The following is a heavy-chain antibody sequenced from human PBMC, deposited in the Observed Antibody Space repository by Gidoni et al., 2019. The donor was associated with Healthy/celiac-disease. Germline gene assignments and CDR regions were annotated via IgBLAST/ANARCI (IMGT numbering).Heavy chain of an antibody. J-gene: IGHJ6*03. CDR1: GGSLSSGGYY. D-gene: IGHD2-2*01. V-gene: IGHV4-31*03. CDR3: ARDKRDALGYYYMDV. Sequence: QVQLQESGPGLVKPSQTLSLTCTVSGGSLSSGGYYWSWIRQHPGKGLEWIGYIYYSGSTYYNPSLKSRVTISVDTSKNQFSLKLSSVTAADTAVYYCARDKRDALGYYYMDVWGKGTTVTVSS. CDR2: IYYSGST.